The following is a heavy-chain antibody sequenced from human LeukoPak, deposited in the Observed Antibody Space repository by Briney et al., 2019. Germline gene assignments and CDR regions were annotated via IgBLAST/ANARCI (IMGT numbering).Heavy chain of an antibody. CDR2: INGSGGST. V-gene: IGHV3-23*01. CDR3: ATYSAVIVVVPAAIPPGAFDI. Sequence: GGALRLSFAASGFTLCSYAMSWVRQAPGEGLEGVSAINGSGGSTYYADPVKGRFTISRDNSKNTLYLQMNSLRAEDTAVYYCATYSAVIVVVPAAIPPGAFDIWGQGTMVTVSS. J-gene: IGHJ3*02. D-gene: IGHD2-2*01. CDR1: GFTLCSYA.